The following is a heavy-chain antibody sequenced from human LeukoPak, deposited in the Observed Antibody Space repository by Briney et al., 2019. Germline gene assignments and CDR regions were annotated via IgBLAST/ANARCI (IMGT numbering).Heavy chain of an antibody. CDR3: ARGSSTGYGYFDY. CDR1: GFTVSSNY. CDR2: IYSGGST. V-gene: IGHV3-66*02. D-gene: IGHD2-2*01. Sequence: GGSLRLSCAASGFTVSSNYMSWVRQAPGKGLEWASVIYSGGSTYYADSVKGRFTISRDNSKNTLYLQMNSLRAEDTAVYYCARGSSTGYGYFDYWGQGTLVTVSS. J-gene: IGHJ4*02.